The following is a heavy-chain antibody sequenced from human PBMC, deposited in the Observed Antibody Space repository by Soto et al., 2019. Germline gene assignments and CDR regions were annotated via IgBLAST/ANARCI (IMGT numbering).Heavy chain of an antibody. D-gene: IGHD1-7*01. CDR2: LNTYGNT. Sequence: SETLSLTCTVSGGSISSYRWSWIRQPAGKGLEWIGRLNTYGNTHYNPSLKSRITVSVDTSRNQFFLTLRSVTAADSAVYHCGRESGETWDYEASWGQGTPVTVSS. J-gene: IGHJ5*02. CDR1: GGSISSYR. V-gene: IGHV4-4*07. CDR3: GRESGETWDYEAS.